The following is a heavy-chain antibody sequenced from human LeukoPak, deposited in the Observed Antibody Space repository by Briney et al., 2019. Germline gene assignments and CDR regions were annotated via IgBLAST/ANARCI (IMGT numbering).Heavy chain of an antibody. Sequence: PGGSLRLSCAASGFTFSSYGMNWVRQAPGKGLEWVSSISSSSSYIYYADSVKGRFTISRDNAKNSLYLQMNSLRAEDTAVYYCANLPGAGNYWYFDLWGRGTLVTVSS. CDR2: ISSSSSYI. CDR1: GFTFSSYG. V-gene: IGHV3-21*01. J-gene: IGHJ2*01. D-gene: IGHD4-23*01. CDR3: ANLPGAGNYWYFDL.